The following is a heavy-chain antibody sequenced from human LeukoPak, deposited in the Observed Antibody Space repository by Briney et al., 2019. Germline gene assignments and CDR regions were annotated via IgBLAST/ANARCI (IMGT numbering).Heavy chain of an antibody. D-gene: IGHD6-13*01. CDR3: AREDVGSSSWYGTNWFDP. V-gene: IGHV1-69*04. J-gene: IGHJ5*02. CDR2: IIPILGIA. CDR1: GGTFSSYA. Sequence: SVKVSCKASGGTFSSYAISWVRQAPGQGLEWMGRIIPILGIANYAQKFQGRVTITADKSTSTAYMELSSLRSEDTAVYYCAREDVGSSSWYGTNWFDPWGQGTLVTVSP.